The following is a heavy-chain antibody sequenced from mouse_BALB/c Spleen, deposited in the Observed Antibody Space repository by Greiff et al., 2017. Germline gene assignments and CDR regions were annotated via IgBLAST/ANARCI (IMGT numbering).Heavy chain of an antibody. CDR3: AREGGSGWWFAY. Sequence: VHVKQSGAELVKPGASVKLSCTASGFNIKDTYMHWVKQRPEQGLEWIGRIDPANGNTKYDPKFQGKATITADTSSNTAYLQLSSLTSEDTAVYYCAREGGSGWWFAYWGQGTLVTVSA. J-gene: IGHJ3*01. D-gene: IGHD3-1*01. CDR2: IDPANGNT. CDR1: GFNIKDTY. V-gene: IGHV14-3*02.